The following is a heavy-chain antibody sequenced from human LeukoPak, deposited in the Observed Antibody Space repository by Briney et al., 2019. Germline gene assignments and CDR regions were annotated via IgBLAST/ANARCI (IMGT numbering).Heavy chain of an antibody. CDR3: ARSLDKDSRSAPYYSYMDV. Sequence: SETLSLTCTVSGGSIRSNYWSWIRQSAGKGLEWIGRIYSSGNTNYNPSFESRVTISVDTSKNQLSLKLKSVTAADTAVYYCARSLDKDSRSAPYYSYMDVWGKGATVTVSS. J-gene: IGHJ6*03. V-gene: IGHV4-4*07. CDR2: IYSSGNT. CDR1: GGSIRSNY. D-gene: IGHD6-13*01.